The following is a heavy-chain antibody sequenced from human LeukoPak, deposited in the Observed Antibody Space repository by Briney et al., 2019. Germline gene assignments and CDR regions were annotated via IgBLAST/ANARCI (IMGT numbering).Heavy chain of an antibody. Sequence: GGSLRLSCAASGFTFSSYAMSWVRQAPGKGLEWVSAISGSGGSTYYADSVKGRFTISRDNSKNTLYLQMNSLRAEDTAVYYCAKDLIITFGGVIVTGFFDYWGQGTLVTVSS. CDR3: AKDLIITFGGVIVTGFFDY. J-gene: IGHJ4*02. D-gene: IGHD3-16*02. CDR1: GFTFSSYA. V-gene: IGHV3-23*01. CDR2: ISGSGGST.